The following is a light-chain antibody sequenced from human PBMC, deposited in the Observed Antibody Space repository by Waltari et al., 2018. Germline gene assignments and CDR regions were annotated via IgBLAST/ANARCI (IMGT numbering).Light chain of an antibody. CDR1: QSLENKSGNTY. V-gene: IGKV2-30*01. J-gene: IGKJ1*01. Sequence: DVVMTQSPVSLPVTLGQPASMSCKSSQSLENKSGNTYLSWFHKRPGQSPRRLIYKVSERDSGVPDRFSGSGSGTDFTLTISRVEAEDVGVYYCMQGTLWPWTFGQGTKVEI. CDR3: MQGTLWPWT. CDR2: KVS.